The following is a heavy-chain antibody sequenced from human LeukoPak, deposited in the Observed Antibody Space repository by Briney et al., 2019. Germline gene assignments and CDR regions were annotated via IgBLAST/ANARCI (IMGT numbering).Heavy chain of an antibody. V-gene: IGHV1-18*01. CDR2: ISAYNSNT. CDR3: ARDNSVRDEAWWFNP. D-gene: IGHD5-24*01. J-gene: IGHJ5*02. CDR1: GYTFTSYG. Sequence: GASVKVSCKASGYTFTSYGISWVRRAPGQGLEWMGWISAYNSNTHYAQKLQGRVTMTTDTSTSTAYMELSSLRSEDTAVYYCARDNSVRDEAWWFNPWGQGTLVTVSS.